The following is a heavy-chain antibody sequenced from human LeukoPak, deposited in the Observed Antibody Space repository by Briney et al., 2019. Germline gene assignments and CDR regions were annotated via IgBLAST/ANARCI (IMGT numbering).Heavy chain of an antibody. J-gene: IGHJ4*02. CDR1: AFTFSTLC. D-gene: IGHD5-18*01. V-gene: IGHV3-30*02. CDR3: ENAQVGVDTAMLTSRLDY. Sequence: GVSLRLSCAASAFTFSTLCRQWVRHAPGKGREGGAFTRYDGSNKYHTNSVKGRFITSRNNSKKTLYLQMHSLRAEDPAVYYCENAQVGVDTAMLTSRLDYWGQGTLVTVSS. CDR2: TRYDGSNK.